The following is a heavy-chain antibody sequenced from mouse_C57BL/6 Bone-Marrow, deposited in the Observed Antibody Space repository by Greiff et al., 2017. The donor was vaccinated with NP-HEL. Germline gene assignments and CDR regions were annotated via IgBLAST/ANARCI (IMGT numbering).Heavy chain of an antibody. CDR3: ARALYYDYDVGNYFDY. V-gene: IGHV5-2*01. D-gene: IGHD2-4*01. CDR2: INSDGGST. J-gene: IGHJ2*01. Sequence: EVQLMESGGGLVQPGESLKLSCESNEYEFPSHDMSWVRKTPEKRLELVAAINSDGGSTYYPDTMERRFIISRDNTKKTLYLQMSSLRSEDTALYYCARALYYDYDVGNYFDYWGQGTTLTVSS. CDR1: EYEFPSHD.